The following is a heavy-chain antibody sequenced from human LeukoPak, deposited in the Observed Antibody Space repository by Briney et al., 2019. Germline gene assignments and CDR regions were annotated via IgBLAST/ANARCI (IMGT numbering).Heavy chain of an antibody. CDR1: GGSISSGDYY. D-gene: IGHD2-21*02. CDR3: ARTALGGAWFDP. V-gene: IGHV4-30-4*08. CDR2: IYYNGST. Sequence: SETLSLTGTVSGGSISSGDYYWSWIRQPPGKGVEGIGYIYYNGSTSYNPSLKSRVTISVDPSKNQFSLKPRSVTAADTAVYYCARTALGGAWFDPWGEGTLVTVSS. J-gene: IGHJ5*02.